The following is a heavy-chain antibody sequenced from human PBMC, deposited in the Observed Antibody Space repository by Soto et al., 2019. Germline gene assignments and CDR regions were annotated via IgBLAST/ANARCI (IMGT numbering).Heavy chain of an antibody. CDR2: MYYNGNI. CDR3: ASGGNWFDP. J-gene: IGHJ5*02. CDR1: VGSISNYY. Sequence: ETLSLTCNVSVGSISNYYWTWIRQSPEKGLEWIGYMYYNGNINYNPSLKSRVTISIDTSKNQFSLTLKSVSAADTAVYYCASGGNWFDPWGQGVLVTVSS. V-gene: IGHV4-59*01. D-gene: IGHD3-16*01.